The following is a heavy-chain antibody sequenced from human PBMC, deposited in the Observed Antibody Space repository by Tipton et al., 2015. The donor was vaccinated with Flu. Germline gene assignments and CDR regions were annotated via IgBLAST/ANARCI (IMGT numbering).Heavy chain of an antibody. CDR3: AGGDGSGWYCGWFDP. J-gene: IGHJ5*02. CDR2: IYYSGST. CDR1: GGSVSSGSYY. D-gene: IGHD6-19*01. Sequence: TLSLTCTVSGGSVSSGSYYWSWIRQPPGKGLEWIGYIYYSGSTNYNPSLKSRVTMSVDTSKNHFSLRLSSVTAADTAVYYCAGGDGSGWYCGWFDPWGQGIPVTVSS. V-gene: IGHV4-61*03.